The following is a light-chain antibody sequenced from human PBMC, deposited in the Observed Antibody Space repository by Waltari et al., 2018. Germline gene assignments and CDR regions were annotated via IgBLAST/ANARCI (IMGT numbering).Light chain of an antibody. CDR3: MQRIHLPWT. V-gene: IGKV2-30*01. Sequence: DVVMTQSPLPLPVTLGQPASISCRSRQSLVYSDGNTHLNWFKQRPGQSPRRLIYKGSTRASGVPDRVSGSGSGTDVTLKNSRVEAEDVGVYYCMQRIHLPWTFGQGTKVEIK. CDR2: KGS. J-gene: IGKJ1*01. CDR1: QSLVYSDGNTH.